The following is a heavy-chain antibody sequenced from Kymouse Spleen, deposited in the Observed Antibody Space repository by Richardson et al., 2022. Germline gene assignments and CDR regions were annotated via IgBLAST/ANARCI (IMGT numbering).Heavy chain of an antibody. D-gene: IGHD6-13*01. V-gene: IGHV1-3*01. CDR2: INAGNGNT. CDR1: GYTFTSYA. Sequence: QVQLVQSGAEVKKPGASVKVSCKASGYTFTSYAMHWVRQAPGQRLEWMGWINAGNGNTKYSQKFQGRVTITRDTSASTAYMELSSLRSEDTAVYYCARDGIAAANFDYWGQGTLVTVSS. CDR3: ARDGIAAANFDY. J-gene: IGHJ4*02.